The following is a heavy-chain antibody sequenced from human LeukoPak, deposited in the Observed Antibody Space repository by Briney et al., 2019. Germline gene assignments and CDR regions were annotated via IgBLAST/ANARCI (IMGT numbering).Heavy chain of an antibody. V-gene: IGHV1-69*13. D-gene: IGHD5-24*01. J-gene: IGHJ4*02. CDR3: AVGRDGYNSRRYYFDY. CDR2: IIPIFGTA. Sequence: SVKVSCKASGGAFSSYAISWVRQAPGQGLEWMGGIIPIFGTANYAQKFQGRVTITADESTSTAYMELSSLRSEDTAVYYCAVGRDGYNSRRYYFDYWGQGTLVTVSS. CDR1: GGAFSSYA.